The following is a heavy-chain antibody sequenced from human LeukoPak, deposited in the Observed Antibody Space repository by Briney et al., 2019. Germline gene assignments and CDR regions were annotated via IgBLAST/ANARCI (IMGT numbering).Heavy chain of an antibody. V-gene: IGHV1-8*01. D-gene: IGHD1-7*01. J-gene: IGHJ4*02. Sequence: GASVKVSCKASGYTFTGYDINWVRQATGQGLEWMGWMNPNSGNTGYAQKFQGRVTMTRNTSISTAYMGLSSLRSEDTAVYYCARVNWNLGKTFDYWGQRTLVTVSS. CDR1: GYTFTGYD. CDR3: ARVNWNLGKTFDY. CDR2: MNPNSGNT.